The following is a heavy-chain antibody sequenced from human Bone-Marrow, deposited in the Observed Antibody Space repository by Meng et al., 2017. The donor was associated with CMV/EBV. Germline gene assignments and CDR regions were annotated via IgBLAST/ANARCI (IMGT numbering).Heavy chain of an antibody. CDR3: ARDQGYDFWSRYPNWFDL. V-gene: IGHV4-39*07. J-gene: IGHJ5*02. CDR2: IYYSGST. Sequence: SETLSLTCTVSGGSISSSSYYWGRIRQPPGKGLEWIGSIYYSGSTYYNPSLKSRVTISVDTSKNQFSRKLSSVTAADTAAYYCARDQGYDFWSRYPNWFDLWGQGTLVTVSS. CDR1: GGSISSSSYY. D-gene: IGHD3-3*01.